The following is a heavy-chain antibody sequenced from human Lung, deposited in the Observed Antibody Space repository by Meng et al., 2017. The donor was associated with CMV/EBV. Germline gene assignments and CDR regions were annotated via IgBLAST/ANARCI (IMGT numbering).Heavy chain of an antibody. CDR2: INITTGNP. CDR1: GYTFTSSS. Sequence: QLQLVLCGSCLKRPGDLVKVSCQAAGYTFTSSSMNWVRHAPGQGLEGMGWINITTGNPTYAQGFTGRFVFSLDTSVSTAYLQIDSLKADDTAVYYCARGNGWRFDYWGQGTLVTVSS. V-gene: IGHV7-4-1*01. J-gene: IGHJ4*02. CDR3: ARGNGWRFDY. D-gene: IGHD6-19*01.